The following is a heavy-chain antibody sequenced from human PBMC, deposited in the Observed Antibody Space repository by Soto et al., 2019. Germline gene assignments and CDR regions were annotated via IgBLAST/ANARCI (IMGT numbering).Heavy chain of an antibody. CDR3: VRRHVSATGIDWFDP. J-gene: IGHJ5*02. CDR1: GYSFTSYG. V-gene: IGHV1-3*01. CDR2: INAVNGDT. D-gene: IGHD6-13*01. Sequence: GASVKVSCKASGYSFTSYGIHWVRQAPGQRLEWMGWINAVNGDTIYSPTFQGRVTITRDTSASTAYMELSSLRFEDTAVYYCVRRHVSATGIDWFDPWGQGTLVAVSS.